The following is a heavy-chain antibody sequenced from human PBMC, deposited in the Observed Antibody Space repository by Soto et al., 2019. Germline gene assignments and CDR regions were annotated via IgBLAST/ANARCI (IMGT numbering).Heavy chain of an antibody. CDR3: TTDPGDYEDF. CDR1: GITFTNAW. V-gene: IGHV3-15*01. D-gene: IGHD4-17*01. J-gene: IGHJ4*02. Sequence: EVQLVESGGDLVKPGGCLRLSCAASGITFTNAWMSWVRQAPGKGLEWVGRIKNRADGGTTDYAAPVRGRFTISRDESKNTLFLQMNSLEAEDTAVYYCTTDPGDYEDFWGQGTLVTVSS. CDR2: IKNRADGGTT.